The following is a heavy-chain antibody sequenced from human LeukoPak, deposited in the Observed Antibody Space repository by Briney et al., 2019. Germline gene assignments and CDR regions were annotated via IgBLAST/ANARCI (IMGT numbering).Heavy chain of an antibody. CDR1: GFTFSSHW. CDR2: ISGDGSQT. Sequence: GGSLRLSCVASGFTFSSHWMHWIRQSPGKGLVWVSRISGDGSQTSYAGSVKGRFTISRDNARDTLYLQLASLRVDDSAVYYCARPEQAVAATVWGQGTLVTVAS. J-gene: IGHJ4*01. CDR3: ARPEQAVAATV. V-gene: IGHV3-74*01. D-gene: IGHD6-19*01.